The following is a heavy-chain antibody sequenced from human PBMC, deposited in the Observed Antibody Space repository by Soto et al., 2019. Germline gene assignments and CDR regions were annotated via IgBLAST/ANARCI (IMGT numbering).Heavy chain of an antibody. V-gene: IGHV4-31*03. CDR1: GGSISSGVYY. CDR3: ARAHSKEEFFDY. D-gene: IGHD3-10*01. Sequence: PSETLSLTCTVSGGSISSGVYYWSWIRQHPGKGLEWIGYIYYSGSTYYNPSLKSRVTISVDTSKNQFSLKLSSVTAADTAVYYCARAHSKEEFFDYWGQGTLVTVSS. J-gene: IGHJ4*02. CDR2: IYYSGST.